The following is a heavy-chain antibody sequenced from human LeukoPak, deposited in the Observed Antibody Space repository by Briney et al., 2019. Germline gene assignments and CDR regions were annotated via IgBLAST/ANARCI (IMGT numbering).Heavy chain of an antibody. CDR2: IYHSGST. Sequence: SETLSLTCAVSGGSITSSNWWSWVRQPPGKGLEWIGEIYHSGSTNYNPSLKSRVTISADKSKNQFSLKLSSVTAADTAVYYCATVAGDAFDIWGPRDIGHRLF. D-gene: IGHD6-19*01. V-gene: IGHV4-4*02. CDR3: ATVAGDAFDI. J-gene: IGHJ3*02. CDR1: GGSITSSNW.